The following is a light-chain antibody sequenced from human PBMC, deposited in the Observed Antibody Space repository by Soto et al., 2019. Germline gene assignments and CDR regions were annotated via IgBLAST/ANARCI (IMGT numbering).Light chain of an antibody. V-gene: IGKV3-20*01. J-gene: IGKJ1*01. CDR3: QQYGSSPRT. CDR2: AAS. CDR1: QSVSSSY. Sequence: EIVLTQSPGTLSLSPGERATLSCRASQSVSSSYLAWYQQKPGQAPRLLIYAASSRATGIPDRFSGSGSGTDFTLTISRLEPADFAVYYCQQYGSSPRTFCQGTKVQIK.